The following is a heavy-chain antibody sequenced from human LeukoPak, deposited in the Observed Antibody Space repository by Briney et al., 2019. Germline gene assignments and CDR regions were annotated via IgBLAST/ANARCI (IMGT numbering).Heavy chain of an antibody. J-gene: IGHJ4*02. Sequence: GRSLRLSCAASGFTFSSYAMHWVRQAPGKGLEWVANIKQDGSEKYYVDSVKGRFTISRDNAKNSLYLQMNSLRAEDTAVYYCARSYYFDYWGQGTLVTVSS. V-gene: IGHV3-7*01. D-gene: IGHD1-26*01. CDR2: IKQDGSEK. CDR1: GFTFSSYA. CDR3: ARSYYFDY.